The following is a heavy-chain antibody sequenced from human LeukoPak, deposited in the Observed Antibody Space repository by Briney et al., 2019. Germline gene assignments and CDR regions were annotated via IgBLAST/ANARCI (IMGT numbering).Heavy chain of an antibody. V-gene: IGHV3-53*01. CDR3: AKARHIVVVTAITTPFDY. J-gene: IGHJ4*02. D-gene: IGHD2-21*02. Sequence: GGSLRLSCAASGFTVSSNYMSWVRQAPGKGLEWVSVIYSGGSTYYADSVKGRFTISRDNSKNTLYLQMNSLRAEDTAVYYCAKARHIVVVTAITTPFDYWGQGTLVTVSS. CDR1: GFTVSSNY. CDR2: IYSGGST.